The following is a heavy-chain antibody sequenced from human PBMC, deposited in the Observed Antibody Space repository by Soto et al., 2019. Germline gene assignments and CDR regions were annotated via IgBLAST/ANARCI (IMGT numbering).Heavy chain of an antibody. CDR3: ARSSSQYYYYYSMLV. V-gene: IGHV4-59*08. J-gene: IGHJ6*03. CDR1: GGSISSYY. CDR2: IYYSGST. Sequence: XETLSLTCTVSGGSISSYYWSSIRQPPGKGLEWIGYIYYSGSTNYNPSLKSRVTISVDTSKNQFSLKLSSVTAADTAVYYCARSSSQYYYYYSMLVSG.